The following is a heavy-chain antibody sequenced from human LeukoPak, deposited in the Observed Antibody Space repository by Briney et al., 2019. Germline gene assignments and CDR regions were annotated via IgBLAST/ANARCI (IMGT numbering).Heavy chain of an antibody. Sequence: PSETLSLTCAVYGGSFSDYYWSWIRQPPGKGLEWIGEINHSGSTNYNPSLKSRVTISVDTSKNQFSLKLSSVTAADTAVYYCASALVATNPFDYWGQGTLVTVSS. V-gene: IGHV4-34*01. D-gene: IGHD5-12*01. J-gene: IGHJ4*02. CDR1: GGSFSDYY. CDR3: ASALVATNPFDY. CDR2: INHSGST.